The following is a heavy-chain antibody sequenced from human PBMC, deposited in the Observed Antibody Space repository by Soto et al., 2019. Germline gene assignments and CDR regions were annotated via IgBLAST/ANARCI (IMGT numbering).Heavy chain of an antibody. CDR3: ARVLPYSSGFGGFDY. D-gene: IGHD6-19*01. CDR1: GGSISSGDSY. Sequence: QVQLQESGPGLVKPSETLSLTCTVSGGSISSGDSYWRWIRQSPGKVLEWIGYIYYSGSTYCNPSLKSRVTISADTSKNQFSLKLSSVTEADTALYYCARVLPYSSGFGGFDYWGQGTLATVSS. V-gene: IGHV4-30-4*01. J-gene: IGHJ4*02. CDR2: IYYSGST.